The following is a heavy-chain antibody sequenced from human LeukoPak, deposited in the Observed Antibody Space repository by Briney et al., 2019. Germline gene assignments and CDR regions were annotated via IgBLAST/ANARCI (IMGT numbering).Heavy chain of an antibody. CDR3: ARARSGSDDFWSGYCFDY. Sequence: SETLSLTCAVYGGSFSGYYWSWIRQPPGKGLEWIGGINHSGSTNYNPSLKSRVTISVDTSKNQFSLKLSSVTAADTAVYYCARARSGSDDFWSGYCFDYWGQGTLVTVSS. J-gene: IGHJ4*02. CDR1: GGSFSGYY. V-gene: IGHV4-34*01. D-gene: IGHD3-3*01. CDR2: INHSGST.